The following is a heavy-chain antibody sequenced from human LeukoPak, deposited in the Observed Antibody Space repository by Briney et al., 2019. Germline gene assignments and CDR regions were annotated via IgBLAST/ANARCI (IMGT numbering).Heavy chain of an antibody. CDR1: GFTFSSYG. CDR2: ISYDGSNK. CDR3: AKDAFDI. V-gene: IGHV3-30*18. Sequence: GRSLRLSCAASGFTFSSYGMHWVRQAPGKELEWVAVISYDGSNKYYADSVKGRFTISRDNSKNTLYLQMNSLRAEDTAVYYCAKDAFDIWGQGTMVTVSS. J-gene: IGHJ3*02.